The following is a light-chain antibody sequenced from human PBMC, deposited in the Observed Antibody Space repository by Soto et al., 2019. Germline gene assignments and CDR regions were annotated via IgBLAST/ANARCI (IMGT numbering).Light chain of an antibody. V-gene: IGKV3-15*01. CDR2: GAS. CDR3: QQCDILWT. CDR1: QRVGSN. J-gene: IGKJ1*01. Sequence: EIVSTQSPDPLAVSQGEIATLSRRASQRVGSNLAWYQKKPGQAPRLLIFGASTRATGIPARFSGSGSGTEFTLTISSLQSEDFAVYYCQQCDILWTFCQGT.